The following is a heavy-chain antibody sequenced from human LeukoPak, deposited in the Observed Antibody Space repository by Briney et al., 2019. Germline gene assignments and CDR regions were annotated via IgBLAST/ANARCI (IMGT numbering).Heavy chain of an antibody. CDR1: GFTFSVRG. V-gene: IGHV3-33*08. CDR3: ARYYYDSSGYPYYFDY. Sequence: GGSLRLSCVASGFTFSVRGMTWVRQAPGKGLEWLSVISYSGVVKFYADSVKGRFTISRDNSKNTVYLQMNSLRAEDTAVYYCARYYYDSSGYPYYFDYWGQGTLVTVSS. J-gene: IGHJ4*02. CDR2: ISYSGVVK. D-gene: IGHD3-22*01.